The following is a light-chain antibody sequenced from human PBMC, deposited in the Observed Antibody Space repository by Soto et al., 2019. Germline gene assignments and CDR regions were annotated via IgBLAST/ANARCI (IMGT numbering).Light chain of an antibody. CDR3: QQYGSSPLT. CDR2: GAS. CDR1: QSVSSSY. J-gene: IGKJ4*01. Sequence: EIVLTQSPGTLSLSPAERVTLSCRASQSVSSSYLAWYQQKPGQATRLLIYGASSRATGIQDKFSGSGSGTDFTLTISRLEPEDFAVYYCQQYGSSPLTFGGGTKVEI. V-gene: IGKV3-20*01.